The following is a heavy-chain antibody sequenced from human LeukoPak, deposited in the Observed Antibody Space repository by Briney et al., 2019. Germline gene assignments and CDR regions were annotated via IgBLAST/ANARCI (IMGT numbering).Heavy chain of an antibody. CDR2: TSRDGSAE. V-gene: IGHV3-30*03. CDR1: GFTFSDYG. D-gene: IGHD6-6*01. CDR3: ARLASRSY. J-gene: IGHJ4*02. Sequence: GRSLRLSCAASGFTFSDYGMHWVRQAPGKGLEWVAMTSRDGSAEYYADSVKGRFTISRDNSKNTLYLQMNSLRPEDTAVYHCARLASRSYWGQGTLVAVSS.